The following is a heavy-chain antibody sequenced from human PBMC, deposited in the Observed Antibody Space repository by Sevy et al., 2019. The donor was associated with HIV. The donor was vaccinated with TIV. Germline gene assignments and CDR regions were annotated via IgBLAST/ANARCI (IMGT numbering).Heavy chain of an antibody. CDR3: ARELFYCSGDCYGNWFDP. V-gene: IGHV3-20*04. CDR1: GFTFGDYG. Sequence: GGSLRLSCAASGFTFGDYGMSWVRQAPGKGLEWVSGINWNGGNTGYSDSVRGRFTISRDNAKNSLYLQMNSLIAEDTALYYCARELFYCSGDCYGNWFDPWGQGTLVTVSS. D-gene: IGHD2-21*02. CDR2: INWNGGNT. J-gene: IGHJ5*02.